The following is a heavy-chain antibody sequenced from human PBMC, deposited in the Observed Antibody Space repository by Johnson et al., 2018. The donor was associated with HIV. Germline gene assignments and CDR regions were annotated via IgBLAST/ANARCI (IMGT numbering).Heavy chain of an antibody. CDR2: ISGSGGST. D-gene: IGHD2-8*01. J-gene: IGHJ3*02. Sequence: VQLVESGGGLVQPGGSLRLSCAASGFTVSRNYMSWVRQAPGKGLEWVSVISGSGGSTYYADSVKGRFTISRDNSKNTLYLQMNSLRAEDTAVYYCARLGLTDAFDIWGQGTMVTVSS. CDR3: ARLGLTDAFDI. CDR1: GFTVSRNY. V-gene: IGHV3-66*01.